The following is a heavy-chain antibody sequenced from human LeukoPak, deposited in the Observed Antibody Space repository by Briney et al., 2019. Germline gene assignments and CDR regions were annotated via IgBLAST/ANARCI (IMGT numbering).Heavy chain of an antibody. CDR1: GFTFGTYS. CDR3: ARVLGNYYDGRGPSLY. V-gene: IGHV3-21*01. D-gene: IGHD3-22*01. J-gene: IGHJ4*02. Sequence: GGSLRLSCAASGFTFGTYSMNWVRQAPGKGLEWVSSISSGSGFIYTAHSVKGRFTISRDNAKNSLYLQMNSLRGEDTAVYYCARVLGNYYDGRGPSLYWGQGTLDT. CDR2: ISSGSGFI.